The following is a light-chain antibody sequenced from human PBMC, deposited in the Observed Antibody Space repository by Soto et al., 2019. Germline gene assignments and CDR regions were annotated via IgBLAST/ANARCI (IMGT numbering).Light chain of an antibody. Sequence: QAVVTQPPSVSGAPGQRVTISCNGSSSDIGAGYRVRWYQQVPGTAPKVLIYNNSNRPSGVPARFSGSKSGTSASLAISGLQAEDEADYYCQSYDTSLSAVVFGGGTKLTVL. CDR2: NNS. J-gene: IGLJ3*02. CDR3: QSYDTSLSAVV. V-gene: IGLV1-40*01. CDR1: SSDIGAGYR.